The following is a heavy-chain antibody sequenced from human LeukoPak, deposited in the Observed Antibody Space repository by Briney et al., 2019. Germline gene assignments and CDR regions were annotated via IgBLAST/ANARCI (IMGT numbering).Heavy chain of an antibody. CDR1: GGSLSGYY. CDR3: ATRHHGVYDPNGLPPDY. V-gene: IGHV4-34*01. D-gene: IGHD2-8*01. Sequence: PSETLSLTCAVYGGSLSGYYWSWIRQPPGKGLEWIGEINHRGSTNYNPSPKSRVTISVDASKNQFSLKLSSVTAADTAVYYCATRHHGVYDPNGLPPDYWGQGTLVTVSS. CDR2: INHRGST. J-gene: IGHJ4*02.